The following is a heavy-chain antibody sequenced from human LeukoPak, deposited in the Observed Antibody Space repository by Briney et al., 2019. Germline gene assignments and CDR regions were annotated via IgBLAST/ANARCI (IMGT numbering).Heavy chain of an antibody. CDR2: ISGSGGST. V-gene: IGHV3-23*01. J-gene: IGHJ4*02. D-gene: IGHD2-2*01. CDR1: GFTFSSYA. CDR3: AKDRQTGYCSSTSCRTDYFDY. Sequence: GGSLRLSCAASGFTFSSYAMSWVRQAPGKGLEWVSAISGSGGSTYYADSVKGRFTISRDNSKNTLYLHMNSLRAEDTAVYYCAKDRQTGYCSSTSCRTDYFDYWGQGTLVTVSS.